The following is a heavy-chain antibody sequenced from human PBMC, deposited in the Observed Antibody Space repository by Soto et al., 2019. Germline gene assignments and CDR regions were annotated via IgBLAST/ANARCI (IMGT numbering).Heavy chain of an antibody. Sequence: GGSLRLSCAASGFTVSNNYMSWVRQAPGTGLEWVSVIYSDGTTYYADSVKGRFTISRDISKNTLYLQMNSLRAEDTAVYYCARAIRGYTYGLAYFAYWGQGILVTVSS. CDR1: GFTVSNNY. CDR2: IYSDGTT. CDR3: ARAIRGYTYGLAYFAY. J-gene: IGHJ4*02. D-gene: IGHD5-18*01. V-gene: IGHV3-66*01.